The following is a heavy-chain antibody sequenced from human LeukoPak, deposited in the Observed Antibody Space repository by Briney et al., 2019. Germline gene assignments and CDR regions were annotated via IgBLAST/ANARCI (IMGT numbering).Heavy chain of an antibody. CDR2: IDYTGST. Sequence: SETLSLTCAVSGDSIRTYSWSWIRQSPGKGLEWIGYIDYTGSTNYNPSLKSRVTISVDTSKNHFSLKLTSVTAADTAVYYCARQEGDIWGQGTMVTVSS. CDR3: ARQEGDI. CDR1: GDSIRTYS. V-gene: IGHV4-59*08. J-gene: IGHJ3*02.